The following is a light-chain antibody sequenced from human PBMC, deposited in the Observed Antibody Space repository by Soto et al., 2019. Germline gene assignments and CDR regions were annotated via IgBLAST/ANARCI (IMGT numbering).Light chain of an antibody. CDR3: QQCSTSPLT. Sequence: EIVLTQSPGTLSLSPGERATLSCRASQNIDNNYLAWYQQKPGQAPRLLIHAASTRATGVPDRFSGSGSGTDFTLTISRLEPEDFAVFFCQQCSTSPLTFGGGTKLELK. CDR2: AAS. CDR1: QNIDNNY. V-gene: IGKV3-20*01. J-gene: IGKJ4*01.